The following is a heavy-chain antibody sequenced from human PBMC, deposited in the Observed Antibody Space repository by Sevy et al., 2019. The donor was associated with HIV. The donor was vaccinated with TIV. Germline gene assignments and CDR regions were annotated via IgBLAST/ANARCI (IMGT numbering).Heavy chain of an antibody. CDR3: ARESRQLVVLHYFDY. Sequence: GGSLRLSCAASGFTFSSYAMHWVRQAPGKGLEWVAVISYDGSNKYYADSVKGRFTISRDNSKNTLYLQMNSLRAEDTAVYYCARESRQLVVLHYFDYWGQGTLVTVSS. J-gene: IGHJ4*02. CDR2: ISYDGSNK. V-gene: IGHV3-30-3*01. D-gene: IGHD6-13*01. CDR1: GFTFSSYA.